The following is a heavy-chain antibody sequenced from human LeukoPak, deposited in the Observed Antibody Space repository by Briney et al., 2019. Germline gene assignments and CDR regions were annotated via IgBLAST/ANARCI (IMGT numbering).Heavy chain of an antibody. CDR1: GFTFSRYS. V-gene: IGHV3-21*01. CDR3: ARQSSITLFDY. Sequence: PGGSLRISCAASGFTFSRYSMNWVRQAPGKGMEWVSSISSSSSYIYYADSVKGRFTISRDNAKNSLYLQMNSLRAEDTAVYYCARQSSITLFDYWGQGTLVTVSS. J-gene: IGHJ4*02. D-gene: IGHD3-10*01. CDR2: ISSSSSYI.